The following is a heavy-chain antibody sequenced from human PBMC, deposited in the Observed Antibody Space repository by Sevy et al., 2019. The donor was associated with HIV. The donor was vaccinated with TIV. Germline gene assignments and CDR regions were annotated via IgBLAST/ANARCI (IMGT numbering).Heavy chain of an antibody. CDR1: GGSISGYY. CDR3: ARSRVITGTFDY. J-gene: IGHJ4*02. Sequence: SETLSLTCTVSGGSISGYYWSWIRQPPGKGLEWIGYISYSGSTNYNPSLKSRVTISVDTSKNEFSLKLSSVTAADTAVYYCARSRVITGTFDYWCQRTLVTVSS. CDR2: ISYSGST. D-gene: IGHD1-20*01. V-gene: IGHV4-59*01.